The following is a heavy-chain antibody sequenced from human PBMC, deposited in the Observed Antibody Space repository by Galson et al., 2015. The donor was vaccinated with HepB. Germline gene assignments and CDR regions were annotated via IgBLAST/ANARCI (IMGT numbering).Heavy chain of an antibody. J-gene: IGHJ4*02. CDR3: ARRDYYDILTGYGGNFDY. CDR1: SGYY. Sequence: SGYYWSWIRQPPGKGLEWIGSIYYSGSTYYNPSLKSRVTISVDTSKNQFSLKLSSVTAADTAVYYCARRDYYDILTGYGGNFDYWGQGTLVTVSS. CDR2: IYYSGST. D-gene: IGHD3-9*01. V-gene: IGHV4-39*01.